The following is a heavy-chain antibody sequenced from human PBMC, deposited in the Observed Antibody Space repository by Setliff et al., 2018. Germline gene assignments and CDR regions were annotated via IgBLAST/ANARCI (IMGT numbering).Heavy chain of an antibody. CDR2: ITAGIVDT. J-gene: IGHJ4*02. V-gene: IGHV1-3*01. Sequence: ASVKVSCKASGYTSTTNALHWVRQAPGQSLEWMGWITAGIVDTKYSQKFQGRVTMTTDTSTNTVFMELRSLRSDDTAMYYCARINFYDSTAYYYAPHYWGQGTLVTVSS. CDR1: GYTSTTNA. D-gene: IGHD3-22*01. CDR3: ARINFYDSTAYYYAPHY.